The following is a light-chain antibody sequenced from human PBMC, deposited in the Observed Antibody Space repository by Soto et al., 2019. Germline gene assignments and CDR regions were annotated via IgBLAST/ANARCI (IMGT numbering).Light chain of an antibody. CDR2: EVS. Sequence: QSLLTQPASVSVSPGQSITISCTGSSSDVGGYNYVSWYQQHPGKAPKLMIYEVSNRPSGVSNRFSGSKSGNTASLTISRLQAEDEADYYCSSYTSSSTGVFGTGTKV. CDR3: SSYTSSSTGV. J-gene: IGLJ1*01. CDR1: SSDVGGYNY. V-gene: IGLV2-14*01.